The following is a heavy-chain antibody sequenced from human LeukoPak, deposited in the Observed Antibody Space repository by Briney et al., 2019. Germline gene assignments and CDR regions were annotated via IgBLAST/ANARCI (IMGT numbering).Heavy chain of an antibody. D-gene: IGHD4-17*01. J-gene: IGHJ4*02. CDR3: ARNGYYSADY. Sequence: PSETLSLTCGVPGGSISNGNWWSWVRQPPGKGLEWIGEIHRSGSTNCNPSLKSRVTISVDKSKNQFSLMLTSVTAADTAVYYCARNGYYSADYWGQGTLVTVSS. V-gene: IGHV4-4*02. CDR1: GGSISNGNW. CDR2: IHRSGST.